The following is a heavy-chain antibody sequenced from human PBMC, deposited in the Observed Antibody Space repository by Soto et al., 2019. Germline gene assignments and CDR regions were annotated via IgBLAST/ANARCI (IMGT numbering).Heavy chain of an antibody. CDR1: GYTFTSYG. Sequence: ASVKVSCKASGYTFTSYGISWVRQAPGQGLEWMGWISAYNGNTNYAQKLQGRVTMTTDTSTSTAYMELRSLRSDDTAVYYCARDLEDIVVVVAATPYARYYYYMDVWGKGTTVTVS. V-gene: IGHV1-18*01. CDR3: ARDLEDIVVVVAATPYARYYYYMDV. J-gene: IGHJ6*03. D-gene: IGHD2-15*01. CDR2: ISAYNGNT.